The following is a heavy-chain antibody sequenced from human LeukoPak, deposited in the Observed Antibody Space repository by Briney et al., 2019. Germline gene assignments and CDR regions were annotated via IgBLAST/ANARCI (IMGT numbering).Heavy chain of an antibody. CDR1: GFTFSSYS. D-gene: IGHD4-11*01. CDR2: ISSSSSTI. V-gene: IGHV3-48*01. Sequence: PGGSLRLSCAASGFTFSSYSMNWVRQAPGKGLEWVSYISSSSSTIYYADSVKGRFTISRHNSKNTLYLQMNSLRAEDTAVYYCAKPYSNYVGGYWGQGTLVTVSS. CDR3: AKPYSNYVGGY. J-gene: IGHJ4*02.